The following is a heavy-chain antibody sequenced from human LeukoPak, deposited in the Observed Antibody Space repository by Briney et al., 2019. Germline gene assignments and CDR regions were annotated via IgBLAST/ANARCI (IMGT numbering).Heavy chain of an antibody. J-gene: IGHJ3*02. CDR1: GGSVSSGSYY. V-gene: IGHV4-61*01. Sequence: SETLSLTCTVSGGSVSSGSYYWSWIRQPPGTGLEWIGYIYYSGSTNYNPSLKSRVTISVDTSKNQFSLKLSSVTAADTAVYYCARSQGEWLAADAFDIRGQGTMATVSS. CDR3: ARSQGEWLAADAFDI. CDR2: IYYSGST. D-gene: IGHD3-3*01.